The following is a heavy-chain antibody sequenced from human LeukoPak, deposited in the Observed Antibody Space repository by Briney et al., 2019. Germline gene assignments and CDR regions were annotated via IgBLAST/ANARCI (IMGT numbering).Heavy chain of an antibody. CDR2: IIPIFGTA. V-gene: IGHV1-69*13. CDR1: GGTFSSYA. CDR3: AREAGYYDSSGYYYDGGDY. D-gene: IGHD3-22*01. J-gene: IGHJ4*02. Sequence: SVRVSCKSSGGTFSSYAISWVRQAPGQGLEWMGGIIPIFGTANYAQKFQGRVTITADESTSTAYMELSSLRSEDTAVYYCAREAGYYDSSGYYYDGGDYWGQGTLVTVSS.